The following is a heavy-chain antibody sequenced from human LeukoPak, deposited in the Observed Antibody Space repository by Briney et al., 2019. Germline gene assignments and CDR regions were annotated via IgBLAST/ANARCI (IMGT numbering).Heavy chain of an antibody. J-gene: IGHJ4*02. CDR2: ISAYNGNT. Sequence: GASVRVSCKASGYTFTSYGISWVRQAPGQGLEWMGWISAYNGNTNYAQKLQGRVTMTTDTSTSTAYMELRSLRSDDTAVYYCARDVSSSWYTRPGYWGQGTLVTVSS. CDR1: GYTFTSYG. CDR3: ARDVSSSWYTRPGY. V-gene: IGHV1-18*01. D-gene: IGHD6-13*01.